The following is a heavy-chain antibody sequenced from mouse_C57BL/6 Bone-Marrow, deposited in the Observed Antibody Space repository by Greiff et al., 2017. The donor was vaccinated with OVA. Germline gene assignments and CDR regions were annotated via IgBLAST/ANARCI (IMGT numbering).Heavy chain of an antibody. J-gene: IGHJ3*01. CDR2: IDPNSGGT. D-gene: IGHD1-1*01. CDR3: AREIYYYGSRFAY. CDR1: GYTFTSYW. V-gene: IGHV1-72*01. Sequence: QVQLKQPGAELVKPGASVKLSCKASGYTFTSYWMHWVKQRPGRGLEWIGRIDPNSGGTKYNEKFKSKATLTVDKPSSTAYMQLSSLTSEDSAVYYCAREIYYYGSRFAYWGQGTLVTVSA.